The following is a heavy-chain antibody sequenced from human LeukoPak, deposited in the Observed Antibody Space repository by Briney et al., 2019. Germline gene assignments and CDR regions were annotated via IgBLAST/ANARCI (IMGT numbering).Heavy chain of an antibody. CDR1: GFTFSSYG. CDR3: AREDYFGSGSHSLDY. CDR2: ISSDGFFT. V-gene: IGHV3-74*01. J-gene: IGHJ4*02. Sequence: GGSLRLSCAASGFTFSSYGIHWVRQAPGKGLVWVSRISSDGFFTNYADSVKGRFTISRDNAKNTLYLQMNSLRADDTAVYYCAREDYFGSGSHSLDYWGQGTLVTVSS. D-gene: IGHD3-10*01.